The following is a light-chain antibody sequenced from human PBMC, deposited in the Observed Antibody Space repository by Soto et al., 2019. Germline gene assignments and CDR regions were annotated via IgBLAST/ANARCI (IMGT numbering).Light chain of an antibody. CDR2: KAS. V-gene: IGKV1-5*03. CDR1: QTISSW. CDR3: QQYSSYWT. J-gene: IGKJ1*01. Sequence: DIQMTQSPSTLSGSVGDRVTITGRASQTISSWLAWYQQKPGKAPKLLIYKASTLKSGVPSRFSGSGSGTEFTLTISSLQPDDFATYYCQQYSSYWTFAQGTKVDIK.